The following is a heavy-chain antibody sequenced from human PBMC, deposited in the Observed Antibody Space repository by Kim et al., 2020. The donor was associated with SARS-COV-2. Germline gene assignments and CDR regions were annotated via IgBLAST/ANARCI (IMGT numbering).Heavy chain of an antibody. Sequence: SVKVSCKASGGTFSSYAISWVRQAPGQGLEWMGRIIPILGIANYAQKFQGRVTITADKSTSTAYMELSSLRSEDTAVYYCARGYTAYYYYGMDVWGQGTTVTVSS. CDR1: GGTFSSYA. J-gene: IGHJ6*02. CDR3: ARGYTAYYYYGMDV. D-gene: IGHD5-18*01. CDR2: IIPILGIA. V-gene: IGHV1-69*04.